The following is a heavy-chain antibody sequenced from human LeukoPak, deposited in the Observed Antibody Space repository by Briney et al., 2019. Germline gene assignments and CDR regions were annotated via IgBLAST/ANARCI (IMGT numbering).Heavy chain of an antibody. CDR1: GGSFSGYY. Sequence: PSETLSLTCAVYGGSFSGYYWSWIRQPPGKGPEWIGEINHSGSTNYNPSLKSRVTISVDTSKNQFSLKLSSVTAADTAVYYCASYHNATVTHDYWGQGTLVTVSS. CDR2: INHSGST. V-gene: IGHV4-34*01. CDR3: ASYHNATVTHDY. J-gene: IGHJ4*02. D-gene: IGHD4-17*01.